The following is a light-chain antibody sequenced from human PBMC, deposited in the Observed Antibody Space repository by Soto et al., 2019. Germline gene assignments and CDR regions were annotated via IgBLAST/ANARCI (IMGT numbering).Light chain of an antibody. CDR1: QSVSSN. V-gene: IGKV3D-15*01. J-gene: IGKJ5*01. Sequence: EIVMTQSPATLSVSPVERATLSCMASQSVSSNLAWYQQKPGQAPRLLIYDVSNRATGIPARFSGSGSGTDFSLTISRLEPEDFAVYHCQQYSSSPRTFGQGTRLEIK. CDR3: QQYSSSPRT. CDR2: DVS.